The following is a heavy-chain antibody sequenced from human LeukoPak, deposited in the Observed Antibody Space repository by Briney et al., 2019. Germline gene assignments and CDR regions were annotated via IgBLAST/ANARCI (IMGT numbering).Heavy chain of an antibody. CDR2: IYYSGTT. CDR3: ARQISDYYYYYIDV. CDR1: SGSISSSHYY. Sequence: SETVSLTCTVSSGSISSSHYYWDWIRQPPGKGLEWIGTIYYSGTTYYNPSLESRATISVDASKNQFYLMLNSVTAADTSVYYCARQISDYYYYYIDVWGKGTTVTVSS. D-gene: IGHD3-3*01. J-gene: IGHJ6*03. V-gene: IGHV4-39*01.